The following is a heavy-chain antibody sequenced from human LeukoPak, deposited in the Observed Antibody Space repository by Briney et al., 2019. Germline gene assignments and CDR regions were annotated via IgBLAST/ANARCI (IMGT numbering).Heavy chain of an antibody. CDR1: GFTFSSYA. CDR2: ISGSGGST. Sequence: GGSLRLSCAASGFTFSSYAMSWVRQAPGKGLEWVSDISGSGGSTYYADSVKGRFTISRDNSKNTLYLQMNSLRAEDTAVYYCAKIAYGSGSYEDYYYYYGMDVWGQGTTVTVSS. V-gene: IGHV3-23*01. D-gene: IGHD3-10*01. J-gene: IGHJ6*02. CDR3: AKIAYGSGSYEDYYYYYGMDV.